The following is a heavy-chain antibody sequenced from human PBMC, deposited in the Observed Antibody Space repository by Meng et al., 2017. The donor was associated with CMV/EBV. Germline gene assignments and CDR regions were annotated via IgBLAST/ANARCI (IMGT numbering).Heavy chain of an antibody. CDR1: EFTFSNYA. J-gene: IGHJ4*02. V-gene: IGHV3-23*01. CDR3: AKDHPYYYGSGSYSGGYYFDY. D-gene: IGHD3-10*01. CDR2: ISGSGGST. Sequence: GESLKISCAASEFTFSNYAMSWVRQAPGKGLEWVSAISGSGGSTYYADSVKGRFTISRDNSKNTLYLQMNSLRAEDTAVYYCAKDHPYYYGSGSYSGGYYFDYWGQGTLVTVSS.